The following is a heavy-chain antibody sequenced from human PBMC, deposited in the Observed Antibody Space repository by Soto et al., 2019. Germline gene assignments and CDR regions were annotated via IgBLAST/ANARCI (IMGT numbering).Heavy chain of an antibody. CDR3: ARDSGSYAYYYGRDV. CDR2: IYHSGST. Sequence: QVQLQESGPGLVKPSGTLSLTCAVSGGSISSSNWWSWVRQPPGKGLEWIGEIYHSGSTNYNPSLKSRVTISVAQSKHQFSLKLSSVTAADTAVYCCARDSGSYAYYYGRDVWGQGTTVTVSS. V-gene: IGHV4-4*01. CDR1: GGSISSSNW. J-gene: IGHJ6*02. D-gene: IGHD1-26*01.